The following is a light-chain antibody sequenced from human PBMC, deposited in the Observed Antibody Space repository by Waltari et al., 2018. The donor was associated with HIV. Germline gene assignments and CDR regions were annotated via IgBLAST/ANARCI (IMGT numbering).Light chain of an antibody. CDR1: SSDVGCSYY. CDR3: SSYAGSRDV. V-gene: IGLV2-8*01. CDR2: EVS. Sequence: QSALTQPPPASGSPGQSVTISCTGPSSDVGCSYYVSCHEQHPGKAPQLLIYEVSKRPSGVPDRFFGSKSGNTASLTVSGLQAEDEADYYCSSYAGSRDVFGTGTKVTVL. J-gene: IGLJ1*01.